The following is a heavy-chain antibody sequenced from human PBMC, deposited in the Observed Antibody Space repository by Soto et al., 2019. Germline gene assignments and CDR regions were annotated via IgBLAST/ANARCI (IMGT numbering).Heavy chain of an antibody. Sequence: QVQLQESGPGLMKPSETLSLTCTVSGGSISRSDFYWSWLRQPPGKGLEWIGYIYYSGSTYYNPSLKSRVTISKDTSKNQFSLNLISVTAADTAVYYCASAPSGYITGEGGFEPWGLGILVTVSS. J-gene: IGHJ5*02. CDR3: ASAPSGYITGEGGFEP. D-gene: IGHD6-19*01. V-gene: IGHV4-30-4*01. CDR2: IYYSGST. CDR1: GGSISRSDFY.